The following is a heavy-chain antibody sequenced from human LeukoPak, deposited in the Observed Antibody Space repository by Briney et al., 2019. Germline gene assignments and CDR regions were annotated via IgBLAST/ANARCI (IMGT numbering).Heavy chain of an antibody. CDR2: TYYRSKWDN. CDR3: ARDMGTTGWYTFDY. D-gene: IGHD6-19*01. V-gene: IGHV6-1*01. Sequence: SQTLSLTCAISGDSVSSKNGAWNWIRQSPSRGLEWLGRTYYRSKWDNDYAEFIQGRITINPDTSKNQFSLQLNSVTPEDTAVYFCARDMGTTGWYTFDYWGQGTLVTVSS. J-gene: IGHJ4*02. CDR1: GDSVSSKNGA.